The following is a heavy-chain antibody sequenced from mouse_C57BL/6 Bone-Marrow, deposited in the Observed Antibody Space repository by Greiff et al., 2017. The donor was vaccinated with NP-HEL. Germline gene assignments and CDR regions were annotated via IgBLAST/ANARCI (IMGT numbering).Heavy chain of an antibody. CDR2: IYPGDGGT. V-gene: IGHV1-80*01. J-gene: IGHJ2*01. CDR3: ARRPKTLICDDFDY. CDR1: GYAFSSYW. Sequence: QVQLQQSGAELVKPGASVKISCKASGYAFSSYWMNWVKQRPGKGLEWIGQIYPGDGGTNYNGKFKGKATLTADKSSSTAYMQLSSLTSEDSAVYFSARRPKTLICDDFDYWGQGTTLTVSS.